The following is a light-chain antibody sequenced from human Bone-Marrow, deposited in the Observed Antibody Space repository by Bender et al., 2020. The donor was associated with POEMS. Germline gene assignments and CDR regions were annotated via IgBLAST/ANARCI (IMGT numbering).Light chain of an antibody. CDR1: SSDVGSYNL. Sequence: QSALTQPASVSGSPGQSITISCTGTSSDVGSYNLVSWYQQHPGKAPKLMIYEGSERPSGVSNRFSGSKSGNTASLTISGLQSEDEAAYFCQSYDSDLNGWVFGGGTKLTVL. J-gene: IGLJ3*02. CDR3: QSYDSDLNGWV. V-gene: IGLV2-23*01. CDR2: EGS.